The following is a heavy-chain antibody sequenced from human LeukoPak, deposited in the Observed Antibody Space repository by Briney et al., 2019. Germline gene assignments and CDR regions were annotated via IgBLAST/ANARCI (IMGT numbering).Heavy chain of an antibody. Sequence: GASVKVSCKASGGTFSSYAISWVRQAPGQGLEWMGGIIPIFGTANYAQKFQGRVTITADESTSTAYMELSSLRSEDTAVYYCAREMDVVVRRLAHYAFDIWGQGTMVTVSS. CDR2: IIPIFGTA. CDR1: GGTFSSYA. V-gene: IGHV1-69*13. D-gene: IGHD2-2*01. CDR3: AREMDVVVRRLAHYAFDI. J-gene: IGHJ3*02.